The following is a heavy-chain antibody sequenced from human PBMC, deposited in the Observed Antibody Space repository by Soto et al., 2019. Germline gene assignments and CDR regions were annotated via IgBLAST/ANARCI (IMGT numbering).Heavy chain of an antibody. V-gene: IGHV6-1*01. CDR1: GDSVSSNSAA. Sequence: PSQTLSLTCAISGDSVSSNSAAWNWIRQSPSRGLEWLGRTYYRSKWYNDYAVSAKSRITINPDTSKNQFPLQLNSVTPEDTAVYYCAREPDCSSTSCYTSYYYYGMDVWGQGTTVTVSS. J-gene: IGHJ6*02. CDR3: AREPDCSSTSCYTSYYYYGMDV. D-gene: IGHD2-2*02. CDR2: TYYRSKWYN.